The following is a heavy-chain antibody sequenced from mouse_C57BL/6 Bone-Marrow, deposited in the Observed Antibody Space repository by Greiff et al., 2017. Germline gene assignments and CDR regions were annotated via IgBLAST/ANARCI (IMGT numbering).Heavy chain of an antibody. D-gene: IGHD1-1*01. J-gene: IGHJ1*03. CDR2: ISGGGGNT. CDR3: SRQVTTVLATKYFDV. Sequence: EVKLVESGGGLVKPGGSLKLPCAASGFTFSSYTMSWVRQTPEKRLQWVAAISGGGGNTYYPDSVKGRFTISRDKDKNILYLQMNSLWSEDTALYYGSRQVTTVLATKYFDVWGTGTTVTVSS. CDR1: GFTFSSYT. V-gene: IGHV5-9*01.